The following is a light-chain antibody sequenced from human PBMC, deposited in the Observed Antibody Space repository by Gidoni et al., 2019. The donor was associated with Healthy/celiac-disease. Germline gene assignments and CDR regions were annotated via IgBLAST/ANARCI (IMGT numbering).Light chain of an antibody. CDR1: SSDVGSYNL. J-gene: IGLJ2*01. V-gene: IGLV2-23*03. Sequence: QSALTQPASVSGSPGQSITISCTGTSSDVGSYNLVSLYQHHPGKAPKLMIYEGSKRPSGVSNRFSGSKSGNTASLTISGLQAEDEADYYCCSYAGSSTFVVFGGGTKLTVL. CDR2: EGS. CDR3: CSYAGSSTFVV.